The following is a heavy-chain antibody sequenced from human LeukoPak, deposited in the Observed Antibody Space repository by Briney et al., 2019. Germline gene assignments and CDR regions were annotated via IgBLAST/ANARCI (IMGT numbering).Heavy chain of an antibody. CDR3: AISMAGRLAPSDLTGDY. D-gene: IGHD6-6*01. J-gene: IGHJ4*02. Sequence: GGSLRLSCAVSGFTFNTNAISWVRQAPGKGLEWVSAISGRTGGTYYADSVKGRFTISRDNSKSTLYLQMDSLRAEDTAVYYCAISMAGRLAPSDLTGDYGGQGTLVTVSS. V-gene: IGHV3-23*01. CDR1: GFTFNTNA. CDR2: ISGRTGGT.